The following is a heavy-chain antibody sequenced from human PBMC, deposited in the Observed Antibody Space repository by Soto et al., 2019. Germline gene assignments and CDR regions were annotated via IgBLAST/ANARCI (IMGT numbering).Heavy chain of an antibody. V-gene: IGHV4-30-4*01. Sequence: PSETLSLTCSVSGGSINTADYYWSWVRRPPGKGLEWIGFVSHSGYASHNPSLRSRSTILMDTSKNEFSLKVTSVTAADTAVYYCDRGMSGYDSEIDHWGQGTLVTVSS. CDR1: GGSINTADYY. CDR2: VSHSGYA. D-gene: IGHD5-12*01. CDR3: DRGMSGYDSEIDH. J-gene: IGHJ4*02.